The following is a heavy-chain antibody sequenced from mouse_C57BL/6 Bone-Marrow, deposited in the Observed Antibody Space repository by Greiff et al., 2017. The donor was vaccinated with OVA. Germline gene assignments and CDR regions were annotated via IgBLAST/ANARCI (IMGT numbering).Heavy chain of an antibody. Sequence: QVQLQQPGAELVKPGASVKLSCKASGYTFTSYWMHWVKQRPGQGLEWIGMIHPNSGSTNYNEKFKSKATLTVDKSSSTAYMQLSGLTSEDSAVYYCARGGLRGYFDVWGTGTTVTVSS. D-gene: IGHD2-4*01. CDR2: IHPNSGST. CDR3: ARGGLRGYFDV. CDR1: GYTFTSYW. V-gene: IGHV1-64*01. J-gene: IGHJ1*03.